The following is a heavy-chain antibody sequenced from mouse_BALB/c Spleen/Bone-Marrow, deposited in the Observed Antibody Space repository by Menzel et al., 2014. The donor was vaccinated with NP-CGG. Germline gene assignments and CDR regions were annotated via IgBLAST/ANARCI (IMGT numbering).Heavy chain of an antibody. CDR2: IDPANGNT. J-gene: IGHJ2*01. CDR3: ASYYYGHYFDY. CDR1: GFNIKDTY. D-gene: IGHD1-1*01. V-gene: IGHV14-3*02. Sequence: VQLQQSGAELVKPGASVKLSCTASGFNIKDTYMHWVKQRPEQGLEWIGRIDPANGNTKYDPKFQGKATITADTSSNTAYLQLSSLTSEDTAVYYCASYYYGHYFDYWSQGTTLTVSS.